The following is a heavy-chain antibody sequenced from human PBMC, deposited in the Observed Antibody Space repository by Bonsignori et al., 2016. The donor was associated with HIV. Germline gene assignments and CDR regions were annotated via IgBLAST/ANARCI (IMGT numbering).Heavy chain of an antibody. CDR2: LNWNGAIT. CDR3: ARTFTEGITGASALDI. V-gene: IGHV3-20*04. D-gene: IGHD1-7*01. CDR1: GFTFDDYG. Sequence: GESLKISCAASGFTFDDYGMSWVRQGPGKGLVWVSGLNWNGAITHYADSVKGRFTISRDNAKNSLYLQMNSLRAEDTALYYCARTFTEGITGASALDIWGQGTVVTVSS. J-gene: IGHJ3*02.